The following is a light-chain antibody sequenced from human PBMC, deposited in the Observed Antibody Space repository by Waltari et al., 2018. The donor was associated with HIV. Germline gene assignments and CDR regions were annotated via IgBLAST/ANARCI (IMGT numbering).Light chain of an antibody. V-gene: IGLV2-14*03. J-gene: IGLJ2*01. Sequence: QSALTQPASVSGSPGQSITISCPGTSSDVGGYTYVSWYQQHPGKAPKLIIYDVSNRPSGVSNRFSGSKSGNTASLTISGLQAEDEADYYCSSYTSSSTHVVFGGGTKLTVL. CDR2: DVS. CDR1: SSDVGGYTY. CDR3: SSYTSSSTHVV.